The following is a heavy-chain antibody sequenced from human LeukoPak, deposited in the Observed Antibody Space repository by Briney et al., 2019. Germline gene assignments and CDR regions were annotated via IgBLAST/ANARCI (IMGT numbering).Heavy chain of an antibody. CDR2: INPNTGGT. CDR1: GYTFTVYY. Sequence: ASVTVSCTASGYTFTVYYLHWVRQAPGQGLEWMGWINPNTGGTNYAQRFQGRVTMTRDTSISTAYMELSRLRSDDTAVFYCAREVPTTGYNVWGQGTLVTVSS. J-gene: IGHJ4*02. V-gene: IGHV1-2*02. CDR3: AREVPTTGYNV. D-gene: IGHD3-9*01.